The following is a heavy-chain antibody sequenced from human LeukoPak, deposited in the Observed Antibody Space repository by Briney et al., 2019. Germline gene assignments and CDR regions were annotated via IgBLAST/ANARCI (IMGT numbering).Heavy chain of an antibody. CDR1: GFTFSSYG. CDR3: AKDRWWFGDFPNAFEN. J-gene: IGHJ3*02. CDR2: LSGSGGST. D-gene: IGHD3-10*01. Sequence: GGTLRLSYAASGFTFSSYGMSWVRQAPGKGLEWVSSLSGSGGSTYYADSVKGRFTISRDNSKNTLYLQRNSLRAEDTARYYFAKDRWWFGDFPNAFENWGQGKMVTGSS. V-gene: IGHV3-23*01.